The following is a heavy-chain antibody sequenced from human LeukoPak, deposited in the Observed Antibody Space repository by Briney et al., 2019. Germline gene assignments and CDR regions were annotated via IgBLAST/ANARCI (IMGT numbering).Heavy chain of an antibody. Sequence: GASVTVSCKASGYTFTSYYMHWVRQAPGKRLEWVSAIRGSVFRTYYADSVKGRFPISRDNPKPTLYLQMNSLSAEDTAVYYCAKVSPPQLPRGYYFDYWGQGTLVTVSS. CDR3: AKVSPPQLPRGYYFDY. CDR2: IRGSVFRT. D-gene: IGHD2-2*01. J-gene: IGHJ4*02. V-gene: IGHV3-23*01. CDR1: GYTFTSYY.